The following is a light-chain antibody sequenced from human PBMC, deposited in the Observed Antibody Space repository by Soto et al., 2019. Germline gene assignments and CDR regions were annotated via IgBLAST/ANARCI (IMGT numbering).Light chain of an antibody. CDR1: ETIRRY. CDR2: DVF. V-gene: IGKV3-11*01. CDR3: QKRGGDWLS. Sequence: EIVLTQSPATLSLSPGERATLSCRASETIRRYLAWYQQKPGQAPRLLIYDVFRRATDIPARFSGSGSGTDLTLTISSLEPEDFAVYYCQKRGGDWLSFGGGTRVDIK. J-gene: IGKJ4*01.